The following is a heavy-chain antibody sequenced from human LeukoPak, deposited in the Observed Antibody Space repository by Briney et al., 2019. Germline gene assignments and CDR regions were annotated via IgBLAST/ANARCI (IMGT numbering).Heavy chain of an antibody. D-gene: IGHD3-9*01. Sequence: ASVKVSCKASGGTFSSYAISWVRQAPGQGLEWMGRIIPIFGTANYAQKFQGRVTITTDESTSTANMELSSLRSEDTAVYYCARGVAGYYDILTGSNWFDPWGQGTLVTVSS. J-gene: IGHJ5*02. CDR3: ARGVAGYYDILTGSNWFDP. V-gene: IGHV1-69*05. CDR2: IIPIFGTA. CDR1: GGTFSSYA.